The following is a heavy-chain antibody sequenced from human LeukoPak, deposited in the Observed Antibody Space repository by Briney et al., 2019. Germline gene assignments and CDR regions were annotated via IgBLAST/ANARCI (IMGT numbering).Heavy chain of an antibody. D-gene: IGHD3-22*01. CDR2: IYYSGST. CDR1: GGSISSYY. V-gene: IGHV4-59*01. J-gene: IGHJ5*02. Sequence: SETLSLTCTVSGGSISSYYWSWIRQPPGKGLEWIGYIYYSGSTNYNPSLKSRVNISVDTSKNQFSLKLSSVTAADTAVYYCARVTTYYYDSSGPNWFDPWGQGTLVTVSS. CDR3: ARVTTYYYDSSGPNWFDP.